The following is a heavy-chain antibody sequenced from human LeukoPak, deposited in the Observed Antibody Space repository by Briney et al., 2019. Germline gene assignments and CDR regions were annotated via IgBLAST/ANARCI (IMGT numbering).Heavy chain of an antibody. J-gene: IGHJ4*02. CDR1: GFTVSSSY. V-gene: IGHV3-53*01. CDR3: ARDGYDILTGIDSPDY. Sequence: GGSLRLSCAASGFTVSSSYMSRVRQAPGKGLEWVSVIYSGGSTYYADSVKGRFTISRDNSKNTLYLQMNSLRAEDTAVYYRARDGYDILTGIDSPDYWGQGTLVTVSS. CDR2: IYSGGST. D-gene: IGHD3-9*01.